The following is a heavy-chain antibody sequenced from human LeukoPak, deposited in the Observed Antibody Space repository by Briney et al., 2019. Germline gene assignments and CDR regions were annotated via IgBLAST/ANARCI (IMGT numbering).Heavy chain of an antibody. CDR2: ISAYNGNT. D-gene: IGHD5-24*01. J-gene: IGHJ4*02. CDR3: ARPPSGGRCQQSGGDY. CDR1: GYTFTSYG. Sequence: GASVKVSCKASGYTFTSYGISWVRQAPGQGLEWMGWISAYNGNTNYAQKLQGRVTMTTDTSTSTAYMELRSLRSDDTAVYYCARPPSGGRCQQSGGDYGAQGPRVRAS. V-gene: IGHV1-18*01.